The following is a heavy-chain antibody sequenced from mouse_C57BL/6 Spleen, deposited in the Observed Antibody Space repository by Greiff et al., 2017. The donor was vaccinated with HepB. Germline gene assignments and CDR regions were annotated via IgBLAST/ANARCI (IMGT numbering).Heavy chain of an antibody. V-gene: IGHV1-50*01. Sequence: QVQLQQPGAELVKPGASVKLSCKASGYTFTSYWMQWVKQRPGQGLEWIGEIDPSDSYTNYNQKFKGKATLTVDTSSSTAYMQLSSLTSEDSAVDYCARWGNLGWYFDVWGTGTTVTVSS. J-gene: IGHJ1*03. D-gene: IGHD2-1*01. CDR2: IDPSDSYT. CDR3: ARWGNLGWYFDV. CDR1: GYTFTSYW.